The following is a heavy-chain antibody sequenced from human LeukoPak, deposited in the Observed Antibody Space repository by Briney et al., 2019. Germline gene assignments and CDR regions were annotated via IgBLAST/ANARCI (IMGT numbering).Heavy chain of an antibody. D-gene: IGHD6-6*01. CDR3: ARYYSSLSRAGAPYYYYYYMDV. CDR1: GGSISSYY. J-gene: IGHJ6*03. V-gene: IGHV4-4*09. Sequence: PSETLSLTCTVSGGSISSYYWSWIRQPPGKGLEWIGYIYTSGSTNYNPSLKSRVTISVDTSKNQFSLKLSSVTAADTAVYYCARYYSSLSRAGAPYYYYYYMDVWGKGPRSPSP. CDR2: IYTSGST.